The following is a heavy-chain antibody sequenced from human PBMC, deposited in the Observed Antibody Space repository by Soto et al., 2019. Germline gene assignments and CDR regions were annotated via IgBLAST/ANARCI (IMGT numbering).Heavy chain of an antibody. Sequence: ASVKXSCKASGYTFSTYGIHWVRQAPGQRLEWMGWFNTGNGDTKYSQKFQGRVTLTGDTSASTASMELSGLRSADTAVYYCARVVPLYDRTSPLDYWGQGTLVTVSS. V-gene: IGHV1-3*04. CDR3: ARVVPLYDRTSPLDY. CDR1: GYTFSTYG. J-gene: IGHJ4*02. D-gene: IGHD3-22*01. CDR2: FNTGNGDT.